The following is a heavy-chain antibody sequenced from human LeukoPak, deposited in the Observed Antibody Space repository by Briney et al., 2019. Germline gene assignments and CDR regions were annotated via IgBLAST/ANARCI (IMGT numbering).Heavy chain of an antibody. CDR1: GFTFSSYW. CDR3: ATHSTLAVAGDFDY. Sequence: GGSLRLSCAAPGFTFSSYWMHWVRQAPGRGLVWVSRINSDGSSTSYADSVKGRFTISRDNAKNTLYLQMNSLRAEDTAVYYCATHSTLAVAGDFDYWGQGTLVTVSS. D-gene: IGHD6-19*01. J-gene: IGHJ4*02. CDR2: INSDGSST. V-gene: IGHV3-74*01.